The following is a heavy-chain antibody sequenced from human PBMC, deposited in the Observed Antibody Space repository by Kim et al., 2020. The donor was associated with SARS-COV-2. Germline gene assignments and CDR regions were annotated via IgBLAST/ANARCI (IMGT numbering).Heavy chain of an antibody. CDR3: VRDFNY. CDR2: IYYDGST. V-gene: IGHV4-31*03. Sequence: SETLSLTCTVSGDSITRLGYYWSWIRQLPGMGLEWVASIYYDGSTYYNPSLKSRPTISLDTSKNLFSLRMTSMTAADTAVYFCVRDFNYWGQGILAT. J-gene: IGHJ4*02. CDR1: GDSITRLGYY.